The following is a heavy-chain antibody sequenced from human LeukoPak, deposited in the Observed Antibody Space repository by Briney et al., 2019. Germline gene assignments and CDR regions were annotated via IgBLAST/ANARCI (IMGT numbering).Heavy chain of an antibody. D-gene: IGHD4-17*01. V-gene: IGHV4-39*07. CDR1: GGSISSSSYY. J-gene: IGHJ4*02. CDR3: ARGAVTSAFYYEY. Sequence: SETLSLTCTVSGGSISSSSYYWGWIRQPPGKGLEWIGSIYYSGSTYYNPSLKSRVTISVDRSKNQLSLNLSSVTAADSAVYYCARGAVTSAFYYEYWGLGTLVTVSS. CDR2: IYYSGST.